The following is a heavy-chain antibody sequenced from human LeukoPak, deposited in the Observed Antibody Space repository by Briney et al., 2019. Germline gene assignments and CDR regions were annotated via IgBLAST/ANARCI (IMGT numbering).Heavy chain of an antibody. CDR2: IYYSGST. V-gene: IGHV4-39*07. Sequence: SETLSLTCSVSGGSISSTSYYWGWIRRPPGKGLEWIWSIYYSGSTYYNPSLKSRVTISVDTSKNQFSLKLSSVTAADTAVYYCARDPPYYYDSSGYRYWYFDLWGRGTLVTVSS. D-gene: IGHD3-22*01. CDR3: ARDPPYYYDSSGYRYWYFDL. CDR1: GGSISSTSYY. J-gene: IGHJ2*01.